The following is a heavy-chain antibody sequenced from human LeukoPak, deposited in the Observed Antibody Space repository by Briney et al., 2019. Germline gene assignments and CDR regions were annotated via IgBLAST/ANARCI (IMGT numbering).Heavy chain of an antibody. CDR1: GGTFSSYA. J-gene: IGHJ4*02. D-gene: IGHD3-22*01. CDR2: IIPILGIA. CDR3: ARDRYDSSGYY. V-gene: IGHV1-69*04. Sequence: SVKVSCKASGGTFSSYAISWVRQPPAQGLEWMGRIIPILGIANYAQKLQGRVTITADKSTSTAYMELSSLRSEDTAVYYCARDRYDSSGYYWGQGTLVTVSS.